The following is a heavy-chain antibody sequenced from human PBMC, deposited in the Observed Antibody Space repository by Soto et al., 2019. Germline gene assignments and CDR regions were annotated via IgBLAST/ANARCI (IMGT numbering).Heavy chain of an antibody. CDR2: TSYDGSKQ. V-gene: IGHV3-33*03. J-gene: IGHJ6*02. CDR1: GFTFDKYA. Sequence: SLRLSCAASGFTFDKYAMEWVRQAPGQGLEWVALTSYDGSKQYYGDSVQGRFIMSRDNSKNTLYLQMNSLRAEDTAVYYCAKDPVYYGMDVWGQGTTVTVSS. CDR3: AKDPVYYGMDV. D-gene: IGHD6-19*01.